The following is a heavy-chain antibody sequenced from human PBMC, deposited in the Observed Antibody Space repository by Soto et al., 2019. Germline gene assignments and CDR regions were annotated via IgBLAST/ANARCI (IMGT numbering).Heavy chain of an antibody. D-gene: IGHD2-21*02. Sequence: EVHLLESGGGLVQPGGSLRLSCAASGFTFSSYTLNWVRRAPGKGLEWVATSSDRRTGNTHYSDSVRGRFTLSRDYSRNILFLQLDSLRADATALYYCTTWLTAHFDYWGRGTQVTVSS. V-gene: IGHV3-23*01. CDR3: TTWLTAHFDY. CDR1: GFTFSSYT. CDR2: SSDRRTGNT. J-gene: IGHJ4*02.